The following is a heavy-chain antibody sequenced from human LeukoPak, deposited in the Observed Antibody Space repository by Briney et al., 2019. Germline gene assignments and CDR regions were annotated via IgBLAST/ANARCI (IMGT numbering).Heavy chain of an antibody. CDR2: ISGSGGST. V-gene: IGHV3-23*01. J-gene: IGHJ4*02. Sequence: GGSLRLSGAASGFTFSSYAMSWVRQAPGKGLDWVSAISGSGGSTYYADSVKGRFTISRDNSKNTLYLQMNSLRAEDTAVYYCAKGGVVPAAMPGNYFDYWGQGTLVTVSS. D-gene: IGHD2-2*01. CDR3: AKGGVVPAAMPGNYFDY. CDR1: GFTFSSYA.